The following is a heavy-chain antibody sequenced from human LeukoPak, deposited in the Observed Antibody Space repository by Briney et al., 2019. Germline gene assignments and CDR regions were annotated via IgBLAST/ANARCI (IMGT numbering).Heavy chain of an antibody. Sequence: SETLSLTCTVSGGSISSSSYYWGWIRQPPGKGLEWIGSIYYSGSTYYNPSLKSRVTISVDTSKNQFSLKLSSVTAADTAVYYCARGPHDFWSGSYYYYYTDVWGKGTTVTVSS. CDR2: IYYSGST. CDR3: ARGPHDFWSGSYYYYYTDV. CDR1: GGSISSSSYY. J-gene: IGHJ6*03. D-gene: IGHD3-3*01. V-gene: IGHV4-39*07.